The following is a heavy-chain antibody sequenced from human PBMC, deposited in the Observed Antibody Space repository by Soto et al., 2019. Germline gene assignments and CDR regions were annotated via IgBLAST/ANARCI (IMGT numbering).Heavy chain of an antibody. CDR3: VRSLGWLQYSWFDP. D-gene: IGHD3-16*01. CDR2: IHYSGST. V-gene: IGHV4-39*01. Sequence: PSETLSLTCTVSGDSIGTTHSYWAWIRQSPGKGLEWIGNIHYSGSTYYMPSLRSRVTLSVDTSKNQFSLRLTSVTAEDTAVYYCVRSLGWLQYSWFDPWGQGIPVT. J-gene: IGHJ5*02. CDR1: GDSIGTTHSY.